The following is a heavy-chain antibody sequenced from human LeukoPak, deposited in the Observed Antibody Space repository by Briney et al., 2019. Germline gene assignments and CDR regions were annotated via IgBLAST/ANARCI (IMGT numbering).Heavy chain of an antibody. CDR3: AREGGYDPYFDY. Sequence: AGGSLRLSCAASGFTFSSYGMHWVRQAPGKGLEWVAVTWYDGSNKYYADSVKGRFTISRDNSKNTLYLQMNSLRAEDTAVYYCAREGGYDPYFDYWGQGTLVTVSS. CDR2: TWYDGSNK. V-gene: IGHV3-33*01. CDR1: GFTFSSYG. J-gene: IGHJ4*02. D-gene: IGHD5-12*01.